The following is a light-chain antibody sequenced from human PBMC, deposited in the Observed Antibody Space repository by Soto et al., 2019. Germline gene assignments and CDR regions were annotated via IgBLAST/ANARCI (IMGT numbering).Light chain of an antibody. Sequence: QSVLTQPDSVSGSPGQTITISGTGTSSDVGGYNYVSWYQQHPGKAPKLMIYDVSNRPSGVSNRFSGSKSGNTASLTISGLQAEYEADYYCSSYTSSSTLVFGGGTKVTVL. CDR1: SSDVGGYNY. J-gene: IGLJ2*01. V-gene: IGLV2-14*01. CDR3: SSYTSSSTLV. CDR2: DVS.